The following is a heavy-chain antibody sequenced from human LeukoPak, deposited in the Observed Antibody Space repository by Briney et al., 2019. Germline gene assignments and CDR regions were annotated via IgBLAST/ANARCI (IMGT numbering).Heavy chain of an antibody. CDR2: IKEDGSKT. CDR1: GFTFNTYW. D-gene: IGHD2-2*01. CDR3: ARDASLCCTSDKCYWAFDY. V-gene: IGHV3-7*01. J-gene: IGHJ4*02. Sequence: GGSLRLSCAASGFTFNTYWMSWVRQAPGKGLEWVADIKEDGSKTYYVDSVKGRFTISRDNAKNSLYLQMNSLRAEDTAVYYCARDASLCCTSDKCYWAFDYWGQGTLVTVSS.